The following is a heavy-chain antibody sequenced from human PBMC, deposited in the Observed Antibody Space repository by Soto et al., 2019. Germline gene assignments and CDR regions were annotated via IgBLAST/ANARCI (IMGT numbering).Heavy chain of an antibody. CDR3: ARLQGELLWFGELLHQHAFDI. Sequence: PSETLSLTCTVSGGSISSSSYYWGWIHQPPGKGLEWIGSIYYSGSTYYNPSPKSRVTISVDTSKNQFSLKLSSVTAADTAVYYCARLQGELLWFGELLHQHAFDIWGQGTMVTVSS. V-gene: IGHV4-39*01. CDR1: GGSISSSSYY. J-gene: IGHJ3*02. CDR2: IYYSGST. D-gene: IGHD3-10*01.